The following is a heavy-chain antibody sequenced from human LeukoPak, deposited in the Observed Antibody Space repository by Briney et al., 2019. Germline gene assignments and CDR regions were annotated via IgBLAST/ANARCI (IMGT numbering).Heavy chain of an antibody. CDR2: IIPIFGTA. CDR1: GGTFSSYA. CDR3: ARSWTTVSTDYYYYYMDV. V-gene: IGHV1-69*05. J-gene: IGHJ6*03. D-gene: IGHD4-11*01. Sequence: VASMKVSCKASGGTFSSYAISWVRQAPGQGLEWMGGIIPIFGTANYAQKFQGRVTITTDESTSTAYMELSSLRSEDTAVYYCARSWTTVSTDYYYYYMDVWGKGTTVTVSS.